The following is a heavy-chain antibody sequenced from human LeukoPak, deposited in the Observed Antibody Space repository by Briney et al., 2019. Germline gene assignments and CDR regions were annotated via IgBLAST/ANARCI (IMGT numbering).Heavy chain of an antibody. D-gene: IGHD6-19*01. J-gene: IGHJ4*02. CDR3: ARDLMAVAAEAQIDY. V-gene: IGHV3-21*01. CDR1: GFTFSSYS. CDR2: ISSSSSYI. Sequence: GGSLRLSCAASGFTFSSYSMNWVRQAPGKGLEWVSSISSSSSYIYYADSVKGRFTISRDNAKNSLYLQMNSPRAEDTAVYYCARDLMAVAAEAQIDYWGQGTLVTVSS.